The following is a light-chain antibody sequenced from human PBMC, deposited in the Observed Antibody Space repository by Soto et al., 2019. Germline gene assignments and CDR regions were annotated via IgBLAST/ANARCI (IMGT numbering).Light chain of an antibody. V-gene: IGKV3-15*01. CDR1: QSVSSN. J-gene: IGKJ1*01. Sequence: EIVMTQSPATLSVSPGERATLSCRASQSVSSNLAWYQQKPGQAPRLLIDGASNRATGIPARFSGSGSGTEFTLTISSLQSEDFAVYYCQQYNNWPETFGQRTKVEIK. CDR2: GAS. CDR3: QQYNNWPET.